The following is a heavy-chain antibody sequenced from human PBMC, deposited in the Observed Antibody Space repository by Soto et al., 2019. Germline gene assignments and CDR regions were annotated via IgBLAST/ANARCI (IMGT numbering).Heavy chain of an antibody. CDR2: ISGSGSSI. Sequence: GGSLRLSCAASGFTFSSYAMSWVRQAPGKGLEWVSAISGSGSSIYYADSVKGRFTISRDNAKNTLYLQMNSLRAEDTAVYYCAGTWGGGWLIDYWGQGTLVTVSS. CDR3: AGTWGGGWLIDY. D-gene: IGHD6-19*01. CDR1: GFTFSSYA. V-gene: IGHV3-23*01. J-gene: IGHJ4*02.